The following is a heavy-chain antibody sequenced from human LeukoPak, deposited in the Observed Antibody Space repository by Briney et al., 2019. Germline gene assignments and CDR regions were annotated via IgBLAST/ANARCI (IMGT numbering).Heavy chain of an antibody. CDR2: ISWNSGSI. CDR3: AKGGDGYISYYFDY. CDR1: GFIFSSYA. J-gene: IGHJ4*02. D-gene: IGHD5-24*01. V-gene: IGHV3-9*01. Sequence: GGSLRLSCAASGFIFSSYAMMWVRQAPGEGLEWVSGISWNSGSIGYADSVKGRFTISRDNAKNSLYLQMNSLRAEDTALYYCAKGGDGYISYYFDYWGQGTLVTVSS.